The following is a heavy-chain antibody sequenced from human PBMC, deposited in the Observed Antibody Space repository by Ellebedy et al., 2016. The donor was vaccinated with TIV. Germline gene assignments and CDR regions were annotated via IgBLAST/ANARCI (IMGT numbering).Heavy chain of an antibody. J-gene: IGHJ4*02. CDR3: ARVQSVYFESDC. D-gene: IGHD6-6*01. CDR2: IRSTGSDK. CDR1: GFTFSNYN. V-gene: IGHV3-21*06. Sequence: GESLKISCVASGFTFSNYNMNWVRQSPGKGLEWVSSIRSTGSDKYYAESVKGRFTISRDNAQDTLFLQMNSLRAEDTAVYYCARVQSVYFESDCWGQGTLVTVSS.